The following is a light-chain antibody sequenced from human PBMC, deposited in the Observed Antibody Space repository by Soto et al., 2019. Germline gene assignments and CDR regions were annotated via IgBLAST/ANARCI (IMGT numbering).Light chain of an antibody. V-gene: IGKV3-11*01. CDR1: QSVGSF. CDR3: QQRNSWPPTFT. J-gene: IGKJ5*01. Sequence: EFVLTPSPGPLSLSQWERAALSCGASQSVGSFLAWYQQKPGQAPRLLIYDTSIRATGIPARFSGSGSGTDFTLTISSLEPEDFAVYYCQQRNSWPPTFTFGQGTRLEIK. CDR2: DTS.